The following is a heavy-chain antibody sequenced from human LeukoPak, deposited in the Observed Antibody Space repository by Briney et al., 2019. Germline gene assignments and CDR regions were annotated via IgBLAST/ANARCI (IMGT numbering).Heavy chain of an antibody. J-gene: IGHJ3*02. CDR3: AKVPGIAAEGEAFDI. CDR1: GFTFSRSA. V-gene: IGHV3-23*01. D-gene: IGHD6-13*01. Sequence: GGSPRLSSADSGFTFSRSAMSRVRQAPGKGLGWVSAISGSGGSTYYADSVKGRFTITRDNSKNTLYLQMNSLRAEDTAVYYCAKVPGIAAEGEAFDIWGQGTMVTVSS. CDR2: ISGSGGST.